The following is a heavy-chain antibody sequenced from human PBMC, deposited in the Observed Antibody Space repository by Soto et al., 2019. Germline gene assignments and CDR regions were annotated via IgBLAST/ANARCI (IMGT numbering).Heavy chain of an antibody. D-gene: IGHD6-19*01. CDR1: GFTVSSNY. J-gene: IGHJ4*02. Sequence: GGSLRLSCAVSGFTVSSNYMSWVRQAPGKGLEWVSVIYSGGSTNYADSVKGRFTISRDNSKNTLYLQMNSLRAEDTAVYYCARDRLGSSGWYPEVFDYWGQGTLVTVSS. CDR3: ARDRLGSSGWYPEVFDY. V-gene: IGHV3-66*01. CDR2: IYSGGST.